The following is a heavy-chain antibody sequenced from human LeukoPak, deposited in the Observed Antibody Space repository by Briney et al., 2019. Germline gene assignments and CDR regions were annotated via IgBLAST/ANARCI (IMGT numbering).Heavy chain of an antibody. CDR1: GYTFTNNA. D-gene: IGHD3-22*01. Sequence: GASVKVSCKASGYTFTNNAIXXXXXAXGXXXXXXGWISANTGKTNYAXXXXGXXTMXXXXSTTTAYMELRSLRSDDTAVYYCARNGINTVSDYWGQGTVVTVSS. CDR2: ISANTGKT. V-gene: IGHV1-18*01. CDR3: ARNGINTVSDY. J-gene: IGHJ4*02.